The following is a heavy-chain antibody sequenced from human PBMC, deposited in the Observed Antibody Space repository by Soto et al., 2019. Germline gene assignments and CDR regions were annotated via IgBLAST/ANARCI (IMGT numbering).Heavy chain of an antibody. CDR2: FDPEDGET. V-gene: IGHV1-24*01. CDR3: ATDTQWSITFQH. Sequence: ASVKVSCKVSGYTLTELSMHWVRQAPGKGLEWMGGFDPEDGETIYAQKFQGRVTMTEDTSTDTAYMELSSLRSEDTAVYYCATDTQWSITFQHWGQGTLVTVSS. J-gene: IGHJ1*01. CDR1: GYTLTELS. D-gene: IGHD2-15*01.